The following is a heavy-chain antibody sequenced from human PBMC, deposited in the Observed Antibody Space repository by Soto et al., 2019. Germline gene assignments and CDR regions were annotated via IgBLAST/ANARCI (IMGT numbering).Heavy chain of an antibody. V-gene: IGHV1-69*06. CDR1: GGTFSSYA. D-gene: IGHD3-22*01. J-gene: IGHJ6*02. CDR3: AREISPTMTLNYYYYGMDV. CDR2: IIPIFGTA. Sequence: QVQLVQSGAEVKKPGSSVKVSCKASGGTFSSYAISWARQAPGQGLEWMGGIIPIFGTANYAQKFQGRVTITADKSTSTAYMELSSLRSEDTAVYYCAREISPTMTLNYYYYGMDVWGQGTTVTVSS.